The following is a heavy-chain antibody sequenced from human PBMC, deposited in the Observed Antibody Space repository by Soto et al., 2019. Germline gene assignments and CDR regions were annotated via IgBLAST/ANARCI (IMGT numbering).Heavy chain of an antibody. CDR2: ISYDGSNK. Sequence: QVQLVESGGGVVQPGRSLRLSCAASGFTFSSYGMHWVRQAPGKGLEWVAVISYDGSNKYYADSVKGRFTISRDNSKNTLYLQMNSLRAEDTAVYYCAKGALLRILEPVYRSYYYYYGMDVWGQGTTVTVSS. CDR3: AKGALLRILEPVYRSYYYYYGMDV. V-gene: IGHV3-30*18. J-gene: IGHJ6*02. CDR1: GFTFSSYG. D-gene: IGHD3-3*01.